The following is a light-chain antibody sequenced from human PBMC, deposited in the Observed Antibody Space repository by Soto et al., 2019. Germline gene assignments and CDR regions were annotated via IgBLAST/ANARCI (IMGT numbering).Light chain of an antibody. CDR2: QDS. V-gene: IGLV3-1*01. CDR1: KLGEKY. J-gene: IGLJ2*01. CDR3: QAWDSSTVI. Sequence: SYELTQPPSVSVSPGQTASITCSGDKLGEKYACWYQQRPGQSPVVVIYQDSKRPSGIPERFSGSNSGSTATLTISGTQAMDEADYFCQAWDSSTVIFGGGTKVTVL.